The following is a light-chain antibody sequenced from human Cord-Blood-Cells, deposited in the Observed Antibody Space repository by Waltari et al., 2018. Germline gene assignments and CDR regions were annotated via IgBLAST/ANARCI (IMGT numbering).Light chain of an antibody. CDR2: EDN. J-gene: IGLJ3*02. Sequence: FMLTQPHSVSDSPGQTVTISCTRRRGSIASNHVQGYPQRPGSSPTTVIYEDNQRPSGVPDRFSGSIDSSSNSASLTISGLKTEDEADYYCQSYDSSNQVFGGGTKLTVL. CDR1: RGSIASNH. CDR3: QSYDSSNQV. V-gene: IGLV6-57*01.